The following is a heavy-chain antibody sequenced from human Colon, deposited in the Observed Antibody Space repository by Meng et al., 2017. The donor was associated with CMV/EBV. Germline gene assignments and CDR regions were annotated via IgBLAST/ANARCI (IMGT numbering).Heavy chain of an antibody. CDR1: GFTFDDYA. J-gene: IGHJ4*02. V-gene: IGHV3-9*01. CDR2: ISWNSGSI. Sequence: SLKISCAASGFTFDDYAMHWVRQAPGKGLEWASGISWNSGSIGYADSVKGRFTISRDNAKNSLYLQMNSLRAEDTAVYYCASTGPLYGLYFCYWGQGTLVTVSS. D-gene: IGHD2-2*01. CDR3: ASTGPLYGLYFCY.